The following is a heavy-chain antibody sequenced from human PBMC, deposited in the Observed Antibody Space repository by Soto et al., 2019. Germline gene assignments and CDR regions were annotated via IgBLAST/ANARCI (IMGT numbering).Heavy chain of an antibody. D-gene: IGHD6-19*01. V-gene: IGHV3-66*01. J-gene: IGHJ6*03. Sequence: EVQLVESGGGLVQPGGSLRLSCAASGFTVSSNYMSWVRQAPGKGLEWVSVIYSGGSTYYADSVKGRFTISRDNSNNTLYLQMNSLRAEDTAVYYCARDGAAVAGSYYYYYYMDVWGKGTTVTVSS. CDR2: IYSGGST. CDR1: GFTVSSNY. CDR3: ARDGAAVAGSYYYYYYMDV.